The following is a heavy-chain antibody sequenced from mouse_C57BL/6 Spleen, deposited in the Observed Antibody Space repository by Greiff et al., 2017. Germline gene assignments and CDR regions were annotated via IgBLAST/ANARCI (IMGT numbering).Heavy chain of an antibody. CDR3: AKRDYDYAVDY. D-gene: IGHD2-4*01. CDR2: INPGSGGT. Sequence: VQLQQSGAELVRPGTSVKVSCKASGYAFTNYLIEWVKQRPGQGLEWIGVINPGSGGTNYNEKFKGKATLTADNSSSTAYMHLSSLTSEDSSVYFSAKRDYDYAVDYWGQGTTLTVSS. J-gene: IGHJ2*01. CDR1: GYAFTNYL. V-gene: IGHV1-54*01.